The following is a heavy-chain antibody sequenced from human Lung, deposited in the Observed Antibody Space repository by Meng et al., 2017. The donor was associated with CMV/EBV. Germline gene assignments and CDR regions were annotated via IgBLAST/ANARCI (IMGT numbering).Heavy chain of an antibody. CDR1: GGSISSSYW. CDR3: ATQESRDGHNPY. V-gene: IGHV4-4*02. Sequence: QGQLQESGPGLVKPSGTLSLTFVVSGGSISSSYWWTWVRQSPGKGLEWIGEMYHSGTTNYNPSLKSRVTISMGKSNNQLSLKLNSVTAADTAVYYCATQESRDGHNPYWGQGTLVTVSS. CDR2: MYHSGTT. D-gene: IGHD5-24*01. J-gene: IGHJ4*02.